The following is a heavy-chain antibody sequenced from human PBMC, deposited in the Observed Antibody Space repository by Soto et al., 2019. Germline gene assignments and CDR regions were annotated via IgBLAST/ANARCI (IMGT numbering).Heavy chain of an antibody. J-gene: IGHJ6*02. D-gene: IGHD1-26*01. CDR3: ARSGRNAYYNMDV. CDR2: IYPGDSDT. CDR1: GYSFTTFW. V-gene: IGHV5-51*01. Sequence: RGESLKISCKGSGYSFTTFWIGWVRQMPGKGLEWMGVIYPGDSDTRYSPSFQGQVTMSVDKSISTAYLQWSFLKASDTATYYCARSGRNAYYNMDVWGQGTTVTVSS.